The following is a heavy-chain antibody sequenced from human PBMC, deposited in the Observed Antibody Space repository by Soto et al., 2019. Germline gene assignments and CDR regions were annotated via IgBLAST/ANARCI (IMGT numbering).Heavy chain of an antibody. CDR3: AREDYDILTGYYTFDY. V-gene: IGHV4-39*01. CDR1: GGSISSSSYY. CDR2: IYYSGST. J-gene: IGHJ4*02. Sequence: PSETLSLTCTVSGGSISSSSYYWGWIRQPPGKGLEWIGSIYYSGSTYYNPSLKSRVTISVDTSKNQFSLKLSSVTAADTAVYYCAREDYDILTGYYTFDYWGQGTLVTVSS. D-gene: IGHD3-9*01.